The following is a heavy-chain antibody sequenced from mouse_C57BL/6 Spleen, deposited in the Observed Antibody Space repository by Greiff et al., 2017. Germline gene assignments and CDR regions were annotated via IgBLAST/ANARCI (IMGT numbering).Heavy chain of an antibody. CDR2: ISRGSSTI. CDR1: GFTFSDYG. V-gene: IGHV5-17*01. Sequence: EVMLVESGGGLVKPGGSLKLSCAASGFTFSDYGMHWVRQAPEKGLEWVAYISRGSSTIYYADTVKGRFTISRDNAKNTLFLQMTSLRSEEAAMYYCAKGHYGSSFDYWGQGTTLTVSS. J-gene: IGHJ2*01. CDR3: AKGHYGSSFDY. D-gene: IGHD1-1*01.